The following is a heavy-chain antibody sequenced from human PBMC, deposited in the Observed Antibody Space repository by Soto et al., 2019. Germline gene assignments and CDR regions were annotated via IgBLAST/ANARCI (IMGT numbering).Heavy chain of an antibody. Sequence: QVQLVQSGAEVKKPGSSVKVSCKASGGTFSSYAISWVQQAPGQGLEWMGGIIPIFGTANYAQKFQGRVTITADESTSTAYMELSSLRSEDTAVYYCARGYCSGGSCSNWFDPWGQGTLVTVSS. CDR3: ARGYCSGGSCSNWFDP. CDR1: GGTFSSYA. J-gene: IGHJ5*02. V-gene: IGHV1-69*01. CDR2: IIPIFGTA. D-gene: IGHD2-15*01.